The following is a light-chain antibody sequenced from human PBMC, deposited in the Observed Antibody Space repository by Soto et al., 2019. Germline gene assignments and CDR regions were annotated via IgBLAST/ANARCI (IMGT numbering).Light chain of an antibody. CDR2: EVS. Sequence: QSALTQPASVSGSPGQSITISCTGTSSDVGSYNYVSWYQQHPGKAPKLMIYEVSNRPSGVSNRFSGSKSGNTASLTISGLTDEDEAHPYCSSYTSISTRVFGGGTQLTVL. CDR3: SSYTSISTRV. CDR1: SSDVGSYNY. V-gene: IGLV2-14*01. J-gene: IGLJ3*02.